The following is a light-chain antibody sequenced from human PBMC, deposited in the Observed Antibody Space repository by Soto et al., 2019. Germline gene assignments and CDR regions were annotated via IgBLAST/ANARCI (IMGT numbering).Light chain of an antibody. J-gene: IGLJ1*01. V-gene: IGLV2-14*01. CDR3: SSYTSSSTSYV. Sequence: QSVLTQPASVSESPGQSITISFTGTSSDVGGYNYVSWYQHHPGKAPKLMIYEVSNRPSGVSNRFSGSKSGNTASLTISGLQAEDEADYYCSSYTSSSTSYVFGTGTKVTVL. CDR1: SSDVGGYNY. CDR2: EVS.